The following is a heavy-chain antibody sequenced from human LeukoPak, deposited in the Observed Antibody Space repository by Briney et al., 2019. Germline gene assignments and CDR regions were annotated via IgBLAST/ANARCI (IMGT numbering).Heavy chain of an antibody. D-gene: IGHD2-15*01. V-gene: IGHV3-53*01. J-gene: IGHJ4*02. CDR1: GFTVNSNY. CDR3: ARGGGYYPIDY. CDR2: LYSGGRT. Sequence: GGSLRLSCAASGFTVNSNYMNWVRQAPGEGVEWVSVLYSGGRTYYADSVKGRFTISRDTSKNTLYLQVNSLRAEDTAVYYCARGGGYYPIDYWGQGTLVTVSS.